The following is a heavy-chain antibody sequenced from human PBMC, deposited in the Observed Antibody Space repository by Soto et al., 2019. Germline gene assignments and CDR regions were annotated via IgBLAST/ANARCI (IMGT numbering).Heavy chain of an antibody. V-gene: IGHV3-30*18. J-gene: IGHJ4*02. CDR1: GVTFNKYG. D-gene: IGHD5-12*01. Sequence: ESGGGVVQPGRSLRLSCVASGVTFNKYGMHWVRQAPGKGLEWLAVISYDGNNKHYSDSVKGRFTISRDNSKNTLYLEMNNVRTEDTAVYYCAKILGTATILDYWGQGTLVIVSS. CDR3: AKILGTATILDY. CDR2: ISYDGNNK.